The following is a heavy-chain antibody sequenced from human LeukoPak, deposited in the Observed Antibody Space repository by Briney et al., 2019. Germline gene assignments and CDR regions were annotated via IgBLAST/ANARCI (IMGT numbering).Heavy chain of an antibody. CDR2: VFHSGST. D-gene: IGHD6-6*01. CDR3: ARGGQSSSSWYFDL. CDR1: GQSMSRGYF. Sequence: SETLSLTCTVSGQSMSRGYFWGWIRQPPGKGLEWIGSVFHSGSTHYNPSLKSRVSLSVDTSKNHFSLKLNSVTAADTAVYYCARGGQSSSSWYFDLWGRGTLVTVSS. V-gene: IGHV4-38-2*02. J-gene: IGHJ2*01.